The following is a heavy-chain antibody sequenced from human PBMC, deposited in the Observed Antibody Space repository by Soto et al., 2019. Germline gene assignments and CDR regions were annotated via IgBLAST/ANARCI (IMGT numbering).Heavy chain of an antibody. D-gene: IGHD5-18*01. Sequence: QVQLQESGPGLVKPSQTLSLTCTVSGGSISSGGYYWSWIRQHPGKGLEWIGYIYYSGSTYYNPSLKSRVTISVDTSKNQFSLKLSSVTAADTAVYYCARVAYSYGPNLYYFDYWGQGTLVTVSS. CDR3: ARVAYSYGPNLYYFDY. CDR2: IYYSGST. CDR1: GGSISSGGYY. V-gene: IGHV4-31*03. J-gene: IGHJ4*02.